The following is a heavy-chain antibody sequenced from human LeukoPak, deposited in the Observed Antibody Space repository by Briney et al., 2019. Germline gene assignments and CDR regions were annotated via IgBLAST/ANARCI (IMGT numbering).Heavy chain of an antibody. CDR3: ARGDDYGYYFDY. D-gene: IGHD4-17*01. CDR2: LYSGGST. Sequence: GGSLRLSCAASGFTVSGNYMSWVRQTPGKGLEWVSILYSGGSTYYTDSVEGRFSISRDNSKNTLYLQMNSLRAEDTAVYYCARGDDYGYYFDYWGQGTLVTVSS. CDR1: GFTVSGNY. J-gene: IGHJ4*02. V-gene: IGHV3-66*01.